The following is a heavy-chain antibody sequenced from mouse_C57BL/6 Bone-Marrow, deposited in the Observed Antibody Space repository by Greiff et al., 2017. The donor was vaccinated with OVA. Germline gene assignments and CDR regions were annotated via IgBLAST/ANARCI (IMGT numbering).Heavy chain of an antibody. D-gene: IGHD2-5*01. V-gene: IGHV5-9-1*02. Sequence: EVKLVESGEGLVKPGGSLKLSCAASGFTFSSYAMSWVRQTPEKRLEWVAYISSGGDYIYYADTVKGRFTISRDNARNTLYLQMSSLKSEDTAMYYCTRGRRSNYVDYYAMDYWGQGTSVTVSS. CDR1: GFTFSSYA. CDR2: ISSGGDYI. J-gene: IGHJ4*01. CDR3: TRGRRSNYVDYYAMDY.